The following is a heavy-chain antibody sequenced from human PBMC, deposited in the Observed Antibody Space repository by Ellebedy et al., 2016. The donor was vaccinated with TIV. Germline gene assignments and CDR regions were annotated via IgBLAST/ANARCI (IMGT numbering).Heavy chain of an antibody. Sequence: MPGGSLRLSCTVSGGSISTYYWSWIRQPPGQGLEWIGYIYYSGYTEYNPSLKSRVTISLDTSKAQFSLRLSSVTAADTAVYYCARGPLRYFDWVYYYHGMDVWGQGTTVTVSS. CDR3: ARGPLRYFDWVYYYHGMDV. V-gene: IGHV4-59*08. J-gene: IGHJ6*02. CDR1: GGSISTYY. D-gene: IGHD3-9*01. CDR2: IYYSGYT.